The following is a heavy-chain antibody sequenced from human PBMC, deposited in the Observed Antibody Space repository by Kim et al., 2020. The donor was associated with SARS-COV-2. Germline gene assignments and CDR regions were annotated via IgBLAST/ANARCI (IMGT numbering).Heavy chain of an antibody. Sequence: SETLSLTCTVSGGSISSGSYYWSWIRQPAGKGLEWIGRIYTSGSTNYNPSLKSRVTISVDTSKNQFSLKLSSVTAADTAVYYCAREEVYAIRGGYYYYGMDVWGQGTTVTVSS. CDR2: IYTSGST. V-gene: IGHV4-61*02. D-gene: IGHD2-8*01. CDR1: GGSISSGSYY. CDR3: AREEVYAIRGGYYYYGMDV. J-gene: IGHJ6*02.